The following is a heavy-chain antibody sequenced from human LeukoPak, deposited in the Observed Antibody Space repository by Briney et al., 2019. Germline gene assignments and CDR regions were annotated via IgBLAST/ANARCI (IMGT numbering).Heavy chain of an antibody. CDR2: IKGDERST. V-gene: IGHV3-74*01. D-gene: IGHD3-16*01. CDR3: ASLRPRGGDAFDI. Sequence: GGSLRLSCAASGFTFSSYWLHWVRQAPGKGLVWVSRIKGDERSTNYADSVKGRFTISRDNAKNTVHLEMNSLRAEDTAVYYCASLRPRGGDAFDIWGQGTMVTVSS. J-gene: IGHJ3*02. CDR1: GFTFSSYW.